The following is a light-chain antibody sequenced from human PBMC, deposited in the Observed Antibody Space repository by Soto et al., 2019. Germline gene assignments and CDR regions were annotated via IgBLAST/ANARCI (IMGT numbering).Light chain of an antibody. V-gene: IGKV3-15*01. CDR1: QSVSSN. CDR3: QQYNNWPLTWT. J-gene: IGKJ1*01. CDR2: GAS. Sequence: EIVLTQSPATLCLSPGERATLSCRASQSVSSNLAWYQQKPGQAPRLLIYGASTRATGIPARFSGSGSGTEFTLTISSLQSEDFAVYYCQQYNNWPLTWTFGQGTKVDIK.